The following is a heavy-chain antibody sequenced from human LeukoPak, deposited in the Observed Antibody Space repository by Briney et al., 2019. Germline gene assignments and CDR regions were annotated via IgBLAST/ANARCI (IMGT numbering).Heavy chain of an antibody. V-gene: IGHV3-7*03. CDR2: IKQDGGEK. CDR1: GLTFSSYW. Sequence: QPGGSLRLSCVASGLTFSSYWMSWVRQAPGKGLEWVANIKQDGGEKYYVDSVVGRFTISRDNAKNSLYLQMNSLRAEDTALYYCAKVYYYYDSRGGFDYWGQGTLVTVSS. J-gene: IGHJ4*02. CDR3: AKVYYYYDSRGGFDY. D-gene: IGHD3-22*01.